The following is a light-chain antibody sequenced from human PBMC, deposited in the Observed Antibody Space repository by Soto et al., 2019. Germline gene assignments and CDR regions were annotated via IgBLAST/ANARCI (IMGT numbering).Light chain of an antibody. CDR1: SSNIGSNY. CDR3: AAWDGSLSGYV. J-gene: IGLJ1*01. V-gene: IGLV1-47*01. Sequence: QSVLTQPPSASGTPGQRVTISCSGSSSNIGSNYVYWYQQLPGTAPKLLIYRNNQRPSGVPDRFSGSKSGTSASLAISGLRSEDEADYYCAAWDGSLSGYVFGTGTKLTVL. CDR2: RNN.